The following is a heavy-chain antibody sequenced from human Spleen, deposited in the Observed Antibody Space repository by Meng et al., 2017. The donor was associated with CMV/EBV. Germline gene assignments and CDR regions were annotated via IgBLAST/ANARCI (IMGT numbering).Heavy chain of an antibody. CDR2: ISSSGYHI. D-gene: IGHD4-17*01. J-gene: IGHJ4*02. Sequence: GGSLRLSCAASGFSFSNYGLNWVRQAPGQGLQWVSSISSSGYHIYYADSLQGRFTISRDNAKNSLNLQMNSLRAEDTALYYCARDYGDYLYDYWGQGTLVTVSS. CDR1: GFSFSNYG. V-gene: IGHV3-21*04. CDR3: ARDYGDYLYDY.